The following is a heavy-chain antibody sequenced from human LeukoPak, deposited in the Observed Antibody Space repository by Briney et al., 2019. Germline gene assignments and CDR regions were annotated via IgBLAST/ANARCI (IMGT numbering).Heavy chain of an antibody. CDR3: ARFPRCSGTSCLNIGYNWFDP. CDR1: GGSISSGDYY. Sequence: SETLSLTCTVSGGSISSGDYYWSWIRQPPGKGLEWIGYIYYSGSTYYNPSLKSRVTISVDTSKNQFSLKLSSVTAADTAVYYCARFPRCSGTSCLNIGYNWFDPWGQGTLVTVSS. CDR2: IYYSGST. D-gene: IGHD2-2*01. J-gene: IGHJ5*02. V-gene: IGHV4-30-4*08.